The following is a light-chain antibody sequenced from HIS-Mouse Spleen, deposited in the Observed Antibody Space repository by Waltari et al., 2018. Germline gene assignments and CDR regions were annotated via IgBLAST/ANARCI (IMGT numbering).Light chain of an antibody. J-gene: IGLJ2*01. CDR3: QVWDSSTVV. Sequence: SYELTQPLSVSVALGQTARITCGGNNIGSKNVHWYQQTPGRAPVLVIDRDSNRPSGMPERFSGSNSGNTATLTISRAQAGDEADYYCQVWDSSTVVFGGGTKLTVL. CDR1: NIGSKN. CDR2: RDS. V-gene: IGLV3-9*01.